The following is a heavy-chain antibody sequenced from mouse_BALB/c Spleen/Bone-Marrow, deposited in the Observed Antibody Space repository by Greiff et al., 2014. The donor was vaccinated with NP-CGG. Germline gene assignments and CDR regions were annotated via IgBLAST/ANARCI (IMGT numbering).Heavy chain of an antibody. V-gene: IGHV1-82*01. CDR1: GYAFSTSW. CDR3: ARSDGYRTMDY. Sequence: VKLQESGPELVKPGATVKISCKASGYAFSTSWMNWVKQRPGQGLEWIGRIYPGDGDTNYSGKFKGKATLTADKSSSTAYMQLSSLTSVDSAVYFCARSDGYRTMDYWGQGTSVTVSS. CDR2: IYPGDGDT. D-gene: IGHD2-3*01. J-gene: IGHJ4*01.